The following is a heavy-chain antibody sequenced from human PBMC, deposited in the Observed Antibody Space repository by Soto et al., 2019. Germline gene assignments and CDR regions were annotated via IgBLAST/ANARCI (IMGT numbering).Heavy chain of an antibody. D-gene: IGHD3-10*01. V-gene: IGHV3-30-3*02. J-gene: IGHJ4*02. CDR2: ISYDGHEI. CDR1: GLTFNMYA. Sequence: HPGGSLRLSCAASGLTFNMYAFHWVRQAPGKGLEWLSVISYDGHEIHYADSVRGRFTISRDDSRNLVYLQMSRLRLDDTAVYFCAKEGRLASPAGDYFDSWGPGTLVTVSS. CDR3: AKEGRLASPAGDYFDS.